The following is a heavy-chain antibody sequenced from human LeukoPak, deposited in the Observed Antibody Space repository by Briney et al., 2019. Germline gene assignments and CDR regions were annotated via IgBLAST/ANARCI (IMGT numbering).Heavy chain of an antibody. D-gene: IGHD2-2*01. J-gene: IGHJ4*02. Sequence: PGGALRLSCAASGFTVSSNYMSGVRQARGKGLDWVSVIYSGGSTYYADSVKGRFTISRDNSKNTLYLQMNSLRAEDTAVYYCARDLGYQLLFQFDYWGQGTLVTVSS. CDR3: ARDLGYQLLFQFDY. V-gene: IGHV3-53*01. CDR1: GFTVSSNY. CDR2: IYSGGST.